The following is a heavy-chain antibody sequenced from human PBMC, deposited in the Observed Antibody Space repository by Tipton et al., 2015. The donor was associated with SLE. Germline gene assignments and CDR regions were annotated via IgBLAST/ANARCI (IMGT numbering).Heavy chain of an antibody. V-gene: IGHV4-4*09. D-gene: IGHD5-24*01. J-gene: IGHJ3*01. CDR3: ARDRGDGYRDAFDV. Sequence: TLSLTCTASGGSLDNYQWSWLRQAPGKGLEWIGYIDKSGNSNYNSSLKSRVSILVDTSKKQFSLKLTSVTAADTAVYFCARDRGDGYRDAFDVWGQGTVISVSS. CDR2: IDKSGNS. CDR1: GGSLDNYQ.